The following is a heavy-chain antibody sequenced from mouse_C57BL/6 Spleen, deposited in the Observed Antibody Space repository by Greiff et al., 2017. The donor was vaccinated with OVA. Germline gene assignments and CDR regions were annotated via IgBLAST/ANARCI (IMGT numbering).Heavy chain of an antibody. CDR2: IYPGDGDT. V-gene: IGHV1-82*01. Sequence: QVQLQQSGPELVKPGASVKISCKASGYAFSSSWMNWVKQRPGKGLEWIGRIYPGDGDTNYNGKFKGKATLTADKSSSTAYMQLSSLTSEDSAVYFCARSRGGYGLDYWGQGTTLTVSS. CDR3: ARSRGGYGLDY. D-gene: IGHD1-1*02. CDR1: GYAFSSSW. J-gene: IGHJ2*01.